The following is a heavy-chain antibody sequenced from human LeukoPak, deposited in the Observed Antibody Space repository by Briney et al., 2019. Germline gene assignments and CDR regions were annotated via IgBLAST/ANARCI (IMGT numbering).Heavy chain of an antibody. D-gene: IGHD3-3*01. J-gene: IGHJ2*01. CDR2: IYYSGST. CDR1: GGSISSFY. CDR3: ARLTHYDFWSGYYTGLDWYFDL. Sequence: SETLSLTCTVSGGSISSFYWSWIRQPPGKGLECIGYIYYSGSTNYNPSLKSRVTISVDTSKNQFSLKLSSVTAADTAVYYCARLTHYDFWSGYYTGLDWYFDLWGRGTLVTVSS. V-gene: IGHV4-59*08.